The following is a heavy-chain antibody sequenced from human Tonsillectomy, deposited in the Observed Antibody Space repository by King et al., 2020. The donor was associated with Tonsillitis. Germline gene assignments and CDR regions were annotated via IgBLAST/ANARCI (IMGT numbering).Heavy chain of an antibody. CDR1: GFPFSSYW. D-gene: IGHD3-10*01. CDR3: ARLMGYFDY. Sequence: VQLVESGGGLVQPGGSLRLSCAASGFPFSSYWMHWVRQVPGKGLVWVSRINGGGGSIKYADSVKGRFAISRDNAKNTLYLQKNSGKVEETAVYYGARLMGYFDYWGQGTLVTVSS. J-gene: IGHJ4*02. V-gene: IGHV3-74*01. CDR2: INGGGGSI.